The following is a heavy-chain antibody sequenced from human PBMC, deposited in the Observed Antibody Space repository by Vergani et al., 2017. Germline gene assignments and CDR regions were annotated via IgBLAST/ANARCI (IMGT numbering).Heavy chain of an antibody. CDR1: EFTFSTYS. V-gene: IGHV3-21*06. J-gene: IGHJ6*03. CDR2: ISSGSTYT. Sequence: EVQLVESGGGLVKTGGSLRLSCAASEFTFSTYSMNWVRQAPGKGLEWVSSISSGSTYTFYADSVKDRFTISRDNAKSTLYLHMSSLRAEDTAIYYCARSGYCAHGVCYMTYYYYMDVWGKGTAVTVSS. D-gene: IGHD2-8*01. CDR3: ARSGYCAHGVCYMTYYYYMDV.